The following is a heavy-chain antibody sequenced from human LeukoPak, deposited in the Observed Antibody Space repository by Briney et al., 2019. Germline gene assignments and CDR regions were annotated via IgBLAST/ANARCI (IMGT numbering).Heavy chain of an antibody. D-gene: IGHD6-13*01. CDR1: GFTFSSYA. CDR2: ISYDGSNK. J-gene: IGHJ5*02. CDR3: ARGGSSWYPGWFDP. Sequence: GRSLRLSCAASGFTFSSYAMHWVRQAPGKGLEWVAVISYDGSNKYYADSVKGRFTISRDNSKNTLYLQMNSLRAEDTAVYYCARGGSSWYPGWFDPWGQGTLVTVSS. V-gene: IGHV3-30-3*01.